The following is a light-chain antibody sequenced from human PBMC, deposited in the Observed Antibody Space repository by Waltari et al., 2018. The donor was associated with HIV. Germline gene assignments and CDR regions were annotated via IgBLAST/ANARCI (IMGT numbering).Light chain of an antibody. CDR3: QTRDRSGNLYV. Sequence: SSELTQDPAVSVALGQTVKITCQGDNLRTYYASWYQQKPGQAPGLVSYGKNRRPSEIPDVFSSSASRNKAFLTITGAQAEDEAEYYCQTRDRSGNLYVFGTGTTVTVL. CDR1: NLRTYY. J-gene: IGLJ1*01. V-gene: IGLV3-19*01. CDR2: GKN.